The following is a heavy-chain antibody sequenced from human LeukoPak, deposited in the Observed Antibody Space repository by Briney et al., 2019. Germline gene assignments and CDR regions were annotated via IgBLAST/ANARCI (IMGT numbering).Heavy chain of an antibody. Sequence: PGGSLRLSCAASGFTFKSYGMSWVRQPPGKGLEWIGEINHSGSTNYNPSLKSRVTISVDTSKNQFSLKLSSVTAADTAVYYCARLRRGGIWFGELLSDAFDIWGQGTMVTVSS. D-gene: IGHD3-10*01. V-gene: IGHV4-34*01. CDR1: GFTFKSYG. CDR2: INHSGST. CDR3: ARLRRGGIWFGELLSDAFDI. J-gene: IGHJ3*02.